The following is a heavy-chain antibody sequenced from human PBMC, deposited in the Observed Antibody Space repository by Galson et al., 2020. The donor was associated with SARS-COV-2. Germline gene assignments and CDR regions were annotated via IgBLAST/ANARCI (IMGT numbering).Heavy chain of an antibody. D-gene: IGHD5-12*01. CDR3: AKDLIPGSYYYMDV. CDR1: GFTFSSYA. J-gene: IGHJ6*03. V-gene: IGHV3-23*01. Sequence: GESLKISCAASGFTFSSYAMGWVRQAPGKGLEWVSAISGSGDSTYDADSVKGRFTISRDNSKNTLYLRMNSLRVEDTAVYYCAKDLIPGSYYYMDVWGRGTTVTVSS. CDR2: ISGSGDST.